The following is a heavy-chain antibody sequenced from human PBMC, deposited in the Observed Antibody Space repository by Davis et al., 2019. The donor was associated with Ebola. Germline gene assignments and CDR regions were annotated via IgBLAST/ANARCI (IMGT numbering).Heavy chain of an antibody. D-gene: IGHD3-9*01. V-gene: IGHV1-3*01. CDR2: INAGNGNT. Sequence: AASVKVSCKASGYTFTSYAMHWVRQAPGQRLEWMGWINAGNGNTKYSQKFQGRVTITRDTSASTAYMELSSLRSEDTAVYYCARRFVYYDIWDPFDYWGQGTLVTVSS. J-gene: IGHJ4*02. CDR3: ARRFVYYDIWDPFDY. CDR1: GYTFTSYA.